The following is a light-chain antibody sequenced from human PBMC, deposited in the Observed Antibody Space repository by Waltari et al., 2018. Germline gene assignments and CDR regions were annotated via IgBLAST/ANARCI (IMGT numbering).Light chain of an antibody. V-gene: IGKV3-11*01. CDR3: HQHNNWPHT. Sequence: ETVLTQSPATLSLSTGERATLPCRASQSVTYLSCHQQKPGQAPRLLIYDASNSATGIPARFSGSGSGTDFTLTISSLEPEDFAVYYCHQHNNWPHTFGQWTKLEL. CDR1: QSVTY. J-gene: IGKJ2*01. CDR2: DAS.